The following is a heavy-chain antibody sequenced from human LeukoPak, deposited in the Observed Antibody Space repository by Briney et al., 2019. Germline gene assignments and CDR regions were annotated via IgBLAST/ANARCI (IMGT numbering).Heavy chain of an antibody. CDR1: GFTFSSYS. J-gene: IGHJ3*02. D-gene: IGHD6-19*01. CDR3: ARDRYSGWYTAFDI. Sequence: PGGSLSLSCAASGFTFSSYSMNWVRQAPGKGREWVSYISSSSSTIYYADSVKGRFTISRDNAKNSLYLQMNSLRAEDTAVYYCARDRYSGWYTAFDIWGQGTMVTVSS. CDR2: ISSSSSTI. V-gene: IGHV3-48*01.